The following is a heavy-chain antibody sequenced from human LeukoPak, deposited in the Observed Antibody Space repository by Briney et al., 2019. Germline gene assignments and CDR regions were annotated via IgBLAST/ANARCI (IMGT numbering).Heavy chain of an antibody. CDR1: GGTFSSYA. J-gene: IGHJ5*02. CDR3: ARDLVWFGELSDWFDP. CDR2: IIPIFGTA. V-gene: IGHV1-69*06. Sequence: ASVKVSCKASGGTFSSYAISWVRQAPGQGLEWMGGIIPIFGTANYAQKFQGRVTFTADKSTSTAYMELSSLRSEDTAVYYCARDLVWFGELSDWFDPWGQGTLVTVSS. D-gene: IGHD3-10*01.